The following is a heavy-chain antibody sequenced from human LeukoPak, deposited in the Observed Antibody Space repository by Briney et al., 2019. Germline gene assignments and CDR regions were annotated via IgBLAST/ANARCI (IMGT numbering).Heavy chain of an antibody. CDR3: ARGYCSSTSCYEPYYYYYYMDV. CDR1: GYTFTSYY. J-gene: IGHJ6*03. V-gene: IGHV1-46*01. Sequence: ASVKVSCKASGYTFTSYYMRWVRQAPGQGLEWMGIINPSGGSTSYAQKFQGRVTMTRDMSTSTVYMELSSLRSEDTAVYYCARGYCSSTSCYEPYYYYYYMDVWGKGTTVTVSS. D-gene: IGHD2-2*01. CDR2: INPSGGST.